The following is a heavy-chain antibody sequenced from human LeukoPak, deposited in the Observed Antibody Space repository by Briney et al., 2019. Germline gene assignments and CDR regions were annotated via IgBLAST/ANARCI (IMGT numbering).Heavy chain of an antibody. J-gene: IGHJ4*02. CDR1: GGSISSSSYY. CDR3: ARQELQRYFDY. V-gene: IGHV4-39*01. CDR2: IYYSGST. D-gene: IGHD1-26*01. Sequence: SETLSLTCTVSGGSISSSSYYWGWIRQPPGKGLEWIGSIYYSGSTYYNPSLKSRVTISVDTSKNQFSLKLSSVTAADTAVYYCARQELQRYFDYWGQGTLVTASS.